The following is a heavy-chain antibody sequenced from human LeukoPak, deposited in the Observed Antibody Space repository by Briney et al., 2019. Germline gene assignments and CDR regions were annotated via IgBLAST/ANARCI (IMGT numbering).Heavy chain of an antibody. V-gene: IGHV3-30*18. J-gene: IGHJ1*01. CDR3: AKRPAGTGYFQH. Sequence: GRSLRLSCAASGFTFSFYGMHWVRQAPGKGLEWVAVISHDGGNEYYADSVKGRFTISRDNSKNTLYLQMNSLRVEDTAVYYCAKRPAGTGYFQHWGQGTLVTVSS. CDR2: ISHDGGNE. CDR1: GFTFSFYG. D-gene: IGHD6-19*01.